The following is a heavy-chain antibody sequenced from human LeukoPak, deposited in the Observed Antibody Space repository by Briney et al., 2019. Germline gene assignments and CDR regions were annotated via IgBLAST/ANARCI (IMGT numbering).Heavy chain of an antibody. CDR3: AKGRSSGSYYTLFDY. CDR1: GFTFSRYA. D-gene: IGHD3-10*01. J-gene: IGHJ4*02. V-gene: IGHV3-23*01. Sequence: GGSLRLSCAASGFTFSRYAMIWVRQAPGKGLEWVSAISGSGGSTYYADSVKGRFTISRDNSKNTLYLQMNSLRAEDTAVYYCAKGRSSGSYYTLFDYWGQGTLVTVSS. CDR2: ISGSGGST.